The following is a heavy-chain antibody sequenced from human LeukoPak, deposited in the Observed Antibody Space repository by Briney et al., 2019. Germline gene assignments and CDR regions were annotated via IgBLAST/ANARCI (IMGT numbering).Heavy chain of an antibody. CDR2: IYDSGST. CDR1: GGSISSYY. Sequence: PSQTLSLTCTVSGGSISSYYWSWIRQPPGKGLEWIGNIYDSGSTNYNPSLKSRVTISVDTSKNQCSLKLSSVTAADTAVYYCARQSISGSSLSYFDYWGQGTLVNVSS. CDR3: ARQSISGSSLSYFDY. V-gene: IGHV4-59*01. D-gene: IGHD3-22*01. J-gene: IGHJ4*02.